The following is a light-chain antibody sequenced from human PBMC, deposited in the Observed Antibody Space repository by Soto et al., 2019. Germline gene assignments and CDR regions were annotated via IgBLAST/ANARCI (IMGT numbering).Light chain of an antibody. V-gene: IGKV3-20*01. Sequence: ETVLTQSPATLSLSPGERATLSCRASQSINSNYLAWYQQKRGQRPRVIIYASSSGATGIANRFSGSGSGTDFTLTISRLEPEDFAVYYCQQYDSSPRTFGQGTKVEIK. CDR1: QSINSNY. J-gene: IGKJ1*01. CDR3: QQYDSSPRT. CDR2: ASS.